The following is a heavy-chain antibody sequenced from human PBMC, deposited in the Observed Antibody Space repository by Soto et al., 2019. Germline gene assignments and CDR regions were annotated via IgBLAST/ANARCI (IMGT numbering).Heavy chain of an antibody. CDR2: INHSGST. Sequence: SETLSLTCAVYGGSFSGYYWNWIRQPPGKGLEWVGEINHSGSTKYNPSLKSRVTIAVDTSKNQFSLKLGAVSAADTAVYYCPRGIASGSPWAINLCDPWGEGNLV. CDR1: GGSFSGYY. V-gene: IGHV4-34*01. J-gene: IGHJ5*02. CDR3: PRGIASGSPWAINLCDP. D-gene: IGHD6-13*01.